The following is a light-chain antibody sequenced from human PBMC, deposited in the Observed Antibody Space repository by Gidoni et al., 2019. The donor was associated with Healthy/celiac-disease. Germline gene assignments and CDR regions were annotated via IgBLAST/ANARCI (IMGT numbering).Light chain of an antibody. Sequence: QSALTQPSSLSWSPVQSITIYCTGTSSDVGSYNLVSWYQHHPGKAPKLMIYECSKRPSGVSNRFSGSKTGNTAALTITGLQDEDEADYYCCSYAGSSTYYVFGTGTKVTVL. V-gene: IGLV2-23*01. CDR2: ECS. CDR1: SSDVGSYNL. J-gene: IGLJ1*01. CDR3: CSYAGSSTYYV.